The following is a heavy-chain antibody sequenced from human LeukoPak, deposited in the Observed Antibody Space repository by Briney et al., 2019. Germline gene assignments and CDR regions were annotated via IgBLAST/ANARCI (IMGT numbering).Heavy chain of an antibody. CDR2: ITSSGTYI. CDR1: GFTFNNYN. V-gene: IGHV3-21*01. J-gene: IGHJ6*03. CDR3: ARDPYSGNYGNYYYYYMDV. Sequence: GGSLRLSCATSGFTFNNYNMNWVRQAPGRALEWVSSITSSGTYIFYADSVKGRFTISRDNAKNSLYLQMNSLGPEDAAVYYCARDPYSGNYGNYYYYYMDVWGKGTTVTISS. D-gene: IGHD1-26*01.